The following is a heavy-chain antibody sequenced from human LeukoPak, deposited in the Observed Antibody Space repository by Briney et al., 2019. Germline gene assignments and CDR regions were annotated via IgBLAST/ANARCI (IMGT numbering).Heavy chain of an antibody. CDR2: IWYDGSTK. V-gene: IGHV3-33*06. CDR1: GFSFKDTG. J-gene: IGHJ4*02. Sequence: PGGSLRLSCAASGFSFKDTGMHWVRQAPGKGPEWLTIIWYDGSTKYYAVSVKGRFTVSRDNSKNILYLQMNSLRAEDTALYYCAKGCGGNSGYFDYWGQGTLVTVSS. D-gene: IGHD4-23*01. CDR3: AKGCGGNSGYFDY.